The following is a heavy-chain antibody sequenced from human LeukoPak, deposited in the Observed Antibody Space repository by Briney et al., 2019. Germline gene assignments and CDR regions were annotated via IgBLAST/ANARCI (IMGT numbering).Heavy chain of an antibody. CDR3: ARYRLAYCGGDCSFDSLDY. D-gene: IGHD2-21*02. V-gene: IGHV3-23*01. Sequence: GGSLRLSCAASGFTFSSYAMSWVRQAPGKGLEWVSAISGSGGSTYYADSVKGRFTISRDNSKNTLYLQMNSLRAEDTAVYYCARYRLAYCGGDCSFDSLDYWGQGTLVTVSS. CDR2: ISGSGGST. J-gene: IGHJ4*02. CDR1: GFTFSSYA.